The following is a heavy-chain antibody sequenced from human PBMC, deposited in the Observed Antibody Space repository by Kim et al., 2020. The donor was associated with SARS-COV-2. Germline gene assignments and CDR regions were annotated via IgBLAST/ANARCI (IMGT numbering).Heavy chain of an antibody. D-gene: IGHD3-10*01. V-gene: IGHV3-30*03. CDR3: ARNRGVFDFGESHHLAQ. Sequence: GGSLRLSCAASGFTFSNYGIQWVRQAPGKGLEWVALITYGGRKTYYADSVKGRFTVSKDNAQETLYLHMSSLRPDDTAVYYCARNRGVFDFGESHHLAQWGQGTLVTVSS. CDR2: ITYGGRKT. J-gene: IGHJ4*02. CDR1: GFTFSNYG.